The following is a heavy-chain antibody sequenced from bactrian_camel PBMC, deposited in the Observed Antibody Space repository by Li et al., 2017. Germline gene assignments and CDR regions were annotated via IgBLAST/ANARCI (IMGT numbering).Heavy chain of an antibody. D-gene: IGHD2*01. CDR1: KLYYDTYC. Sequence: HVQLVESGGGLVQTGGSLRLSGAASKLYYDTYCLAWFRQAPGNMREGIARIEGDGSGTTTYADSVRGRFTISYDPDAKTLSLQMDSLKPDDSGVYYCAAEEYCGGSWDLPVNYNYWGQGTQVTV. V-gene: IGHV3S26*01. CDR3: AAEEYCGGSWDLPVNYNY. J-gene: IGHJ4*01. CDR2: IEGDGSGTT.